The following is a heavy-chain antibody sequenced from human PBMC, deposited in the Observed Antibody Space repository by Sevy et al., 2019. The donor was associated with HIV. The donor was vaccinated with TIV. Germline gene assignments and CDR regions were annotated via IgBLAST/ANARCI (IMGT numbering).Heavy chain of an antibody. J-gene: IGHJ1*01. CDR2: ITPNNGNT. D-gene: IGHD1-26*01. CDR1: GYTFTNYH. CDR3: ARAPSGSQGPGQYFHH. Sequence: ASVKVSCKASGYTFTNYHITWVRQAPGQGLEWMGWITPNNGNTNYARRLQGRVTMTTDTSTATAYMELRSLRSDDTAVYYCARAPSGSQGPGQYFHHWGQGTLVTVSS. V-gene: IGHV1-18*01.